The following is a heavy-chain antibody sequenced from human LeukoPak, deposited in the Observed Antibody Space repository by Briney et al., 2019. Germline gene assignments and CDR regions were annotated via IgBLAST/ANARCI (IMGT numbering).Heavy chain of an antibody. V-gene: IGHV4-39*07. CDR1: GGSISSGSYY. CDR2: IYYSGST. Sequence: SETLSLTCSVPGGSISSGSYYWGWIRQPPGKGLEWIGSIYYSGSTNYNPSLKSRVTISVDTSKNQFSLKLSSVTAADTAVYYCARGGVVVPAAMAGAFDIWGQGTMVTVSS. CDR3: ARGGVVVPAAMAGAFDI. D-gene: IGHD2-2*01. J-gene: IGHJ3*02.